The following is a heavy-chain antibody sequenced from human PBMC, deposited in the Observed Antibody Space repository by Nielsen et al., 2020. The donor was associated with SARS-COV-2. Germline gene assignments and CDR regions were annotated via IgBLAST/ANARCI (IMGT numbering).Heavy chain of an antibody. Sequence: SETLSLTCTASGDSIRGSNNYWGWIRQPPGKGLEWIGYIYYSGSTNYNPSLKSRVTISVDTSKNQFSLKLSSVTAADTAVYYCARGLHYYDSSGYHFDYWGQGTLVTVSS. CDR2: IYYSGST. D-gene: IGHD3-22*01. J-gene: IGHJ4*02. CDR1: GDSIRGSNNY. V-gene: IGHV4-61*05. CDR3: ARGLHYYDSSGYHFDY.